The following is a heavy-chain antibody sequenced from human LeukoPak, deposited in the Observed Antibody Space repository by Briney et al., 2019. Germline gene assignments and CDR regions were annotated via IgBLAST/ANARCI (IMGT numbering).Heavy chain of an antibody. CDR3: ARGMGYFDY. Sequence: ASVKVSCKASGYTFTSYAMHWVRQAPGQRLEWMGGIIPIFGTANYAQKFQGRVTITADESTSTAYMELSSLRSEDTAVYYCARGMGYFDYWGQGTLVTVSS. CDR2: IIPIFGTA. D-gene: IGHD2-8*01. CDR1: GYTFTSYA. J-gene: IGHJ4*02. V-gene: IGHV1-69*13.